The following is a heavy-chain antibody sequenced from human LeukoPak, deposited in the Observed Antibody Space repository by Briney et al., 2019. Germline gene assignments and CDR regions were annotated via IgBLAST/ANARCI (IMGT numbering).Heavy chain of an antibody. CDR2: MNPNSGNT. CDR3: ARTCRDGYNCRKDFDY. J-gene: IGHJ4*02. V-gene: IGHV1-8*01. CDR1: GYTFTSYD. D-gene: IGHD5-24*01. Sequence: GASVKVSCKASGYTFTSYDINWVRQATGQGLEWMGWMNPNSGNTGYAQKFQGRVTMTRNTSISTDYMELSSLRSEDTAVYYCARTCRDGYNCRKDFDYWGQGTLVTVSS.